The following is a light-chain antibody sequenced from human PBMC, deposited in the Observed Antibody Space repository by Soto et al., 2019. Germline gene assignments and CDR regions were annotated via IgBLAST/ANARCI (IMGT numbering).Light chain of an antibody. V-gene: IGKV3-20*01. CDR2: GAS. Sequence: EIVLTQSPGTLSLSPGERATLSCRASQSVSSSYLAWYQQKPGQAPRLLIYGASSRATGIPDRFSGSGSGTDLPLTISRLEPEDFAVYYCQQYGSSPPAYLGGGTKVEIK. CDR3: QQYGSSPPAY. CDR1: QSVSSSY. J-gene: IGKJ4*01.